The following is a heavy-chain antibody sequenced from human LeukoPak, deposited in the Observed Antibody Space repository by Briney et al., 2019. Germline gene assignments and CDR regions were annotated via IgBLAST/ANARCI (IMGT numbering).Heavy chain of an antibody. V-gene: IGHV4-61*01. Sequence: SEPLSLTCTVSGVSVGSGSYYWSWIRQPPGKGLEWIGYIYYSGSTNYNPSLKSRVTISVDTSKNQFSLNLSSVTAADTAVYYCARDQGYGMDVWGQGTTVTVSS. J-gene: IGHJ6*02. CDR3: ARDQGYGMDV. CDR2: IYYSGST. CDR1: GVSVGSGSYY.